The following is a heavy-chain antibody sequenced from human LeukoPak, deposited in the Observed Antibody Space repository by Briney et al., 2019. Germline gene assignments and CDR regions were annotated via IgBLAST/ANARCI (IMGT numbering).Heavy chain of an antibody. J-gene: IGHJ4*02. CDR2: IGGRGAST. CDR3: AKDLVGATTPGNY. CDR1: GFTFSGHA. Sequence: GGSLRLSCAASGFTFSGHAMNWVRLAPGKGLEWVSGIGGRGASTHYADAVRGRFTISRDNSKNTLYLQMNSLRAEDTAVYYCAKDLVGATTPGNYWGQGTLVTVSS. V-gene: IGHV3-23*01. D-gene: IGHD1-26*01.